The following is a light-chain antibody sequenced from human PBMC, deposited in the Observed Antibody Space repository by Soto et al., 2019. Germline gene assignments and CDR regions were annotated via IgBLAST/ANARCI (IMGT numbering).Light chain of an antibody. J-gene: IGKJ3*01. CDR2: AAS. CDR1: QSISSY. Sequence: DIQMTQSPSSLSASVGDRVTITCRASQSISSYLNWYQQKPGKAPKLLIYAASSLQSGVPSRFSGSGSGTDFTLTISSLQPEDFATYYCQKSYSTFDSTFGTGTKVDIK. CDR3: QKSYSTFDST. V-gene: IGKV1-39*01.